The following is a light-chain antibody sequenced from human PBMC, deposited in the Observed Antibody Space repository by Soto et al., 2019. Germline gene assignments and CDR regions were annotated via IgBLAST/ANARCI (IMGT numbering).Light chain of an antibody. CDR3: QQYKSYSWT. CDR1: QTISSW. V-gene: IGKV1-5*01. CDR2: DAS. J-gene: IGKJ1*01. Sequence: DIQMTQSPSTLSGSVGDRVTITCRASQTISSWLAWYQQKPGKAPKLLIFDASTLESGVPSRFSGSGSGTEFTLTISSLQPDDFATYYCQQYKSYSWTFGQGTKVDIK.